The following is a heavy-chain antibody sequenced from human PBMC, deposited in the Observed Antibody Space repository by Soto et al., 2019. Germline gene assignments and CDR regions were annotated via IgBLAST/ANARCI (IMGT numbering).Heavy chain of an antibody. Sequence: ASVKVSCKASGYTFTGYYMHWVRQAPGQGLEWMGWINPNSGGTNYAQKFQGRVTMTRDTSISTAYMELSRLRSDDTAVYYCARGEEDSSGLMDAFDIWGQGTMVTVSS. CDR1: GYTFTGYY. CDR3: ARGEEDSSGLMDAFDI. CDR2: INPNSGGT. V-gene: IGHV1-2*02. J-gene: IGHJ3*02. D-gene: IGHD3-22*01.